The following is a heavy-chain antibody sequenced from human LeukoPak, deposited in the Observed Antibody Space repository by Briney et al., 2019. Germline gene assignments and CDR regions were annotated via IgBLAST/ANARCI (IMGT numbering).Heavy chain of an antibody. CDR3: ARVVRATRSGWFDP. Sequence: ASVKVSCKASGYTFTGYYMHWVRQAPGQGLEWMGWINPNSGGTDYAQKFQGRVTMTRDTSISTAYMELSRLRSDDTAVYHCARVVRATRSGWFDPWGQGTLVTVSS. J-gene: IGHJ5*02. D-gene: IGHD1-26*01. CDR2: INPNSGGT. V-gene: IGHV1-2*02. CDR1: GYTFTGYY.